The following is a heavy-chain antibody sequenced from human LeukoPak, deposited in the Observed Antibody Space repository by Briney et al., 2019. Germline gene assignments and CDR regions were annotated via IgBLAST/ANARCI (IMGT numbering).Heavy chain of an antibody. V-gene: IGHV4-59*08. J-gene: IGHJ3*02. CDR3: ARLGGLRYDAFDI. Sequence: SETLSLTCSVSGGSITSYYWSWMRQPPGKGLEWIGYIYYSGSPNYRPSLKSRVTVSVDTSKNQHSLKLRSVTAADTAVYYCARLGGLRYDAFDIWGQGTMVTVSS. D-gene: IGHD3-9*01. CDR2: IYYSGSP. CDR1: GGSITSYY.